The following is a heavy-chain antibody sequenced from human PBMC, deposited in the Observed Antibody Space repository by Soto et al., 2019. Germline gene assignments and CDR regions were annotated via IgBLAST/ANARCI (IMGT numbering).Heavy chain of an antibody. Sequence: GGSLRLSCAASGFTFSSYAMSWVRQAPGKGLEWVSAISGSGGSTYYADSVKGRFTISRDNSKNTLYLQMNSLRAEDTAVYYCASPSGTIAVAAHYYYYGMDVWGQGTTVTVSS. J-gene: IGHJ6*02. CDR1: GFTFSSYA. D-gene: IGHD6-19*01. CDR3: ASPSGTIAVAAHYYYYGMDV. V-gene: IGHV3-23*01. CDR2: ISGSGGST.